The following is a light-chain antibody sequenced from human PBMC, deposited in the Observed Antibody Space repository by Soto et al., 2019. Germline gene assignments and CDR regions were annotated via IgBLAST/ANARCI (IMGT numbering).Light chain of an antibody. CDR3: SAYTVSRTYV. Sequence: QSALTQPASVSGSPGQSITISCTGTSRDVGAYNFVSWHQQHPGKAPKLVIYNVYDRPSGISYRFSGSKSGNTASLTISGLQGEYEADYYCSAYTVSRTYVFGPGTKLTVL. J-gene: IGLJ1*01. V-gene: IGLV2-14*03. CDR2: NVY. CDR1: SRDVGAYNF.